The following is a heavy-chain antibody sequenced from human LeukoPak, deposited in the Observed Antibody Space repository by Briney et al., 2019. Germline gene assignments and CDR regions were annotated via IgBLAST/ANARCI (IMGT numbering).Heavy chain of an antibody. D-gene: IGHD3-3*01. J-gene: IGHJ6*02. CDR1: GDSVSRNSAA. CDR2: TYYMSKWYN. V-gene: IGHV6-1*01. Sequence: SQTLSLTCAISGDSVSRNSAAWNWIRQSPSRGLKWLGRTYYMSKWYNDYAVSVKSRITINPDTSKNQCSLQLNSVTPEDTAVYYCARGRVAYYGMDVWGQGTTVTVSS. CDR3: ARGRVAYYGMDV.